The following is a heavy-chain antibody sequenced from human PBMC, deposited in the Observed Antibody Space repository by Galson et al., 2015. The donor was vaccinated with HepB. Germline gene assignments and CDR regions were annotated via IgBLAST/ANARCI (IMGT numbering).Heavy chain of an antibody. Sequence: SVKVSCKASGYTFTTYDINWVRQATGQGLEWMGWMNPKSGYTGFAQKFQGRVTMTRDTSTSTVYMELSSLRSEDTAVYYCARAVLPQSHDAFDIWGQGTMVTVSS. CDR1: GYTFTTYD. J-gene: IGHJ3*02. D-gene: IGHD2-15*01. V-gene: IGHV1-8*01. CDR2: MNPKSGYT. CDR3: ARAVLPQSHDAFDI.